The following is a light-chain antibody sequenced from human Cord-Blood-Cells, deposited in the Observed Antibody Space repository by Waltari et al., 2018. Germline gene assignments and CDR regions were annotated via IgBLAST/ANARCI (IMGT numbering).Light chain of an antibody. CDR1: SSDVGSYNR. J-gene: IGLJ3*02. CDR3: SSYTSSSTWV. CDR2: DVS. V-gene: IGLV2-18*02. Sequence: QSALTQPPSVSGSPGQSVTISCTGTSSDVGSYNRVPWYQQPPGTAPKLMIYDVSNRPAGVPDRFSGSKAGNTASLTIAGLQAEYEADYYCSSYTSSSTWVFGGGTKLTVL.